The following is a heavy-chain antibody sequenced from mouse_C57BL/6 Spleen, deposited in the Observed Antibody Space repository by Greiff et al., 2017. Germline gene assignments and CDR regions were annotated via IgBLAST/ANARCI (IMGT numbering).Heavy chain of an antibody. D-gene: IGHD2-5*01. CDR2: IRSKSNNYAT. CDR1: GFSFNTYA. Sequence: EADGGLVQPKGSLKLSCAASGFSFNTYAMNWVRQAPGKGLEWVARIRSKSNNYATYYADSVKDRFTISRDDSESMLYLQMNNLKTEDTAMYYCVRHGYSNYDAMDYWGQGTSVTVSS. CDR3: VRHGYSNYDAMDY. J-gene: IGHJ4*01. V-gene: IGHV10-1*01.